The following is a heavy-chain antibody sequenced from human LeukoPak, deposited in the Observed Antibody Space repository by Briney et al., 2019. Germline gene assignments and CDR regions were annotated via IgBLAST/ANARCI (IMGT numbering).Heavy chain of an antibody. CDR3: AKVLYGDPYFGD. V-gene: IGHV3-30*02. CDR2: IRYDGNDK. D-gene: IGHD4-17*01. Sequence: SCKASGGTFSSYAISWVRQAPGKGLEWVAFIRYDGNDKYHADSVKGRFTISRDNSKNTLSLQMNSLRGDDTAVYYCAKVLYGDPYFGDWGQGTLVTVSS. J-gene: IGHJ4*02. CDR1: GGTFSSYA.